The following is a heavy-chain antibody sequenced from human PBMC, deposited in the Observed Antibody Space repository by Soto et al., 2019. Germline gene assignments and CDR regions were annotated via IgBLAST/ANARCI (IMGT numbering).Heavy chain of an antibody. Sequence: QVQLVQSGTEVKKPGSSVTVSCKASGGPYNKYTISWVRQAPGQGLEWMGRTIPIIDITNYAQKFQGRVTITADKSTSTVYMGLSSLRSEDTAVYYCARSLLGDNYDNDGLDNWGQGTLVTVSS. CDR1: GGPYNKYT. D-gene: IGHD3-22*01. V-gene: IGHV1-69*02. J-gene: IGHJ4*02. CDR2: TIPIIDIT. CDR3: ARSLLGDNYDNDGLDN.